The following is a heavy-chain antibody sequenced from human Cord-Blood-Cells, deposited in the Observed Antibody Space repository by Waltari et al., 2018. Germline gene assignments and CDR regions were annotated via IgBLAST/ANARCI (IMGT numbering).Heavy chain of an antibody. V-gene: IGHV4-39*01. Sequence: QLQLQESGPGLVKPSETLSLTCTVSGGSISSSSYYWDWIRQPPGKGLEWIGSIYYSGSTYYNPSLKSRVTISVDTSKNQFSLKLSSVTAADTAVYYCARSGDYDFWSGYYDYWGQGTLVTVSS. D-gene: IGHD3-3*01. CDR2: IYYSGST. CDR3: ARSGDYDFWSGYYDY. CDR1: GGSISSSSYY. J-gene: IGHJ4*02.